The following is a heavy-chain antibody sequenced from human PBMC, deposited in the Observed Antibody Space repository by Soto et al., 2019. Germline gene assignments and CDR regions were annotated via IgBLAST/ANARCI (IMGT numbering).Heavy chain of an antibody. J-gene: IGHJ5*02. D-gene: IGHD2-15*01. Sequence: GGSLRLSCAASGFTFSSYSMNWVRQAPGKGLEWVSSISSSSSYIYYADSVKGRFTISGDNAKNSLYLQMNSLRAEDTAVYYCARVRGGCSGGSCYGGFGPWGQGTLVTVSS. CDR1: GFTFSSYS. CDR2: ISSSSSYI. V-gene: IGHV3-21*01. CDR3: ARVRGGCSGGSCYGGFGP.